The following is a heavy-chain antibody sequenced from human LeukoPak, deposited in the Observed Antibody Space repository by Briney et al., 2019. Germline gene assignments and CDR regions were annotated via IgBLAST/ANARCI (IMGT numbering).Heavy chain of an antibody. J-gene: IGHJ4*02. V-gene: IGHV4-59*01. CDR1: GGSISSYY. D-gene: IGHD4-17*01. Sequence: SETLSLTCTVSGGSISSYYWSWIRQPPGKGLEWIGYIYYSGSTNYNPSLKSRVIISVDTSKNQFSLKLSSVTAADTAVYYCARSPDYGEPFDYWGQGTLVTVSS. CDR3: ARSPDYGEPFDY. CDR2: IYYSGST.